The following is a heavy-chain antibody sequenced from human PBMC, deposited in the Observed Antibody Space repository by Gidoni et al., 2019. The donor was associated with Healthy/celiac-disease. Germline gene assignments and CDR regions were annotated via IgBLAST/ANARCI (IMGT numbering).Heavy chain of an antibody. V-gene: IGHV3-11*05. CDR3: ARVGKGGWYYYYYYMDV. CDR2: ISSSSSYT. Sequence: QVQLVESGGGLVKPGGSLRLSCAASGFTFSDSYMSWSRQAPGKGLEWVSYISSSSSYTNYADSVKGRFTISRDNAKNSLYLQMNSLRAEDTAVYYCARVGKGGWYYYYYYMDVWGKGTTVTVSS. D-gene: IGHD6-19*01. CDR1: GFTFSDSY. J-gene: IGHJ6*03.